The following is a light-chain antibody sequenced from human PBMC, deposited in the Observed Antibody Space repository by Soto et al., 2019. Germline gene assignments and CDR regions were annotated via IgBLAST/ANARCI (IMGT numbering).Light chain of an antibody. CDR1: QSVSSSQ. CDR3: PHYGNSPLT. V-gene: IGKV3-20*01. J-gene: IGKJ5*01. CDR2: GAS. Sequence: EVVLTQSKGTLSLSPGEGATLSCRAGQSVSSSQLAWYQQKPGQAPRLLVYGASSRATGIPERFSGSVSETDFTLSISRLEPEDFAVYYCPHYGNSPLTFGQGTLLEV.